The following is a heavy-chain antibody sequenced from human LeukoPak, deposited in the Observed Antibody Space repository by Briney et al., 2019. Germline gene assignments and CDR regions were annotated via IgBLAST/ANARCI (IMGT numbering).Heavy chain of an antibody. Sequence: SETLSLNCTVSGDSISSYYWTWIRQPPGKGLEWIGYFYYSGSTNYNPSLKSRVTISVDTSKNQFSLNLSSVTAADTAAYYCARHGGSGWFDLDFWAPGTLITVSS. V-gene: IGHV4-59*08. CDR3: ARHGGSGWFDLDF. J-gene: IGHJ4*02. CDR2: FYYSGST. D-gene: IGHD6-19*01. CDR1: GDSISSYY.